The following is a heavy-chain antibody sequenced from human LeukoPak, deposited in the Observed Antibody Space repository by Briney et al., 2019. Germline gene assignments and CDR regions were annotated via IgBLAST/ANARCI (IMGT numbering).Heavy chain of an antibody. J-gene: IGHJ4*02. CDR1: GGSISSGSYY. D-gene: IGHD3-10*01. V-gene: IGHV4-61*02. CDR3: ARVSYGSSWE. Sequence: SETLSLTCTVSGGSISSGSYYWSWIRQPAGKGLEWIGRIYTSGSTNYNPSLKSRVTISVDTSKNQFSLKLSSVTAADTAVYYCARVSYGSSWEWGQGTLVTVSS. CDR2: IYTSGST.